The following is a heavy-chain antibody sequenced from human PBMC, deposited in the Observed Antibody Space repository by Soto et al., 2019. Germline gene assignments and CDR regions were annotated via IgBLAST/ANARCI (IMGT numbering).Heavy chain of an antibody. J-gene: IGHJ3*01. Sequence: QVNLVESGGGVVQPGRSLRLSCEASGFIFSDFGMHWVRQAPGKGLEWVAVISYDGNNKYYAQSVKGRFTISRDNSKNTLFQNMDSLRPEDTPVYHCVKGDLDTAVVNSPDAFDFWGPGTMVTVS. CDR1: GFIFSDFG. CDR2: ISYDGNNK. V-gene: IGHV3-30*18. D-gene: IGHD5-18*01. CDR3: VKGDLDTAVVNSPDAFDF.